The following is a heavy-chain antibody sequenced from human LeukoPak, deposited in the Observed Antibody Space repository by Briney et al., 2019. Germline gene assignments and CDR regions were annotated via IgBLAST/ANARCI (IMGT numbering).Heavy chain of an antibody. V-gene: IGHV4-38-2*01. J-gene: IGHJ5*02. CDR3: ARSVVTATLGWFDP. D-gene: IGHD2-21*02. CDR2: IYHSGST. CDR1: GYSISSGYY. Sequence: SETLSLTCAVSGYSISSGYYWGGIRPPPGKGLEWIGNIYHSGSTYYNPSLKSRVTISVDKSKNQFSLKLRSVTAADTAVYYCARSVVTATLGWFDPWGQGTLVTVSS.